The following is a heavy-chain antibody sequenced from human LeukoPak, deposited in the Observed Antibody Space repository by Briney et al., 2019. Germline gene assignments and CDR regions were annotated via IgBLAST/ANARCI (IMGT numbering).Heavy chain of an antibody. Sequence: GGSLRLSCAVSGFTFSSYAMSWVRQAPGKGLEWVSYISSSGSIIYYADSVKGRFTISRDNAKRSLFLQMNSLRVEDTAVYYCARTMWGFDYWGQGTLVTVSS. CDR3: ARTMWGFDY. CDR2: ISSSGSII. V-gene: IGHV3-48*03. J-gene: IGHJ4*02. CDR1: GFTFSSYA. D-gene: IGHD7-27*01.